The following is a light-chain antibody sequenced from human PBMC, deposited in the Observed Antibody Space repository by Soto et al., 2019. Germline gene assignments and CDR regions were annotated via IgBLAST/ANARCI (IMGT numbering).Light chain of an antibody. CDR2: EVN. Sequence: QSALTQPPSASGSPGQSVTISCTGTTSDVGGYNFVSWYQQHPGKAPKLIIYEVNKRPSGVPDRFSGSKSGNTASLTVSGLQLEVEANNTCSSFEAFNTLYVSGPGPKLTSL. CDR1: TSDVGGYNF. CDR3: SSFEAFNTLYV. J-gene: IGLJ1*01. V-gene: IGLV2-8*01.